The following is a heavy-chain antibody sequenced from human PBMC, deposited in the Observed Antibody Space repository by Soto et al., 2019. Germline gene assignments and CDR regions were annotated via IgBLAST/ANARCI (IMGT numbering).Heavy chain of an antibody. CDR2: INSDGSST. J-gene: IGHJ4*02. D-gene: IGHD3-16*01. CDR3: ARDYTYYFDS. CDR1: RFTCMSYS. V-gene: IGHV3-74*01. Sequence: PGESLRMSSAASRFTCMSYSMHWVRQAPGKGLVWVSRINSDGSSTSYADSVKGRFTISRDNAKNTPYLQMNSLRAEDTDVYYCARDYTYYFDSWGQGTLVTVSS.